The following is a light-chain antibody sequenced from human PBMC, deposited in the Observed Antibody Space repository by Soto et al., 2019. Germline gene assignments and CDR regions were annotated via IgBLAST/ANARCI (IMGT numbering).Light chain of an antibody. J-gene: IGKJ1*01. CDR2: GAS. CDR1: QSVSSSY. V-gene: IGKV3-20*01. CDR3: HQCYSSRT. Sequence: EIVLTQSPGTLSLSPGERATLSCRASQSVSSSYLAWYQQKPGLAPRLLIYGASSRATGIPDRFSGSGSGTDFTLTISRLEPEDFAVYYCHQCYSSRTFGQGTKVDIK.